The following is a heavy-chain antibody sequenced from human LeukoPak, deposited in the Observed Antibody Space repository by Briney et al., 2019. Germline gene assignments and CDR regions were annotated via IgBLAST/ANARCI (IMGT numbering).Heavy chain of an antibody. CDR3: ARDGWDLVVVVATTKPLDN. Sequence: GGSLRLSCAASGFTFGSFTMNWVRQAPGKRLEWVSSISSSSSYISYADSVKGRFTISRDNTKDSLYLQMNSLRAEDTAVYYCARDGWDLVVVVATTKPLDNWGQGTLVTVSS. V-gene: IGHV3-21*01. CDR2: ISSSSSYI. D-gene: IGHD2-15*01. J-gene: IGHJ4*02. CDR1: GFTFGSFT.